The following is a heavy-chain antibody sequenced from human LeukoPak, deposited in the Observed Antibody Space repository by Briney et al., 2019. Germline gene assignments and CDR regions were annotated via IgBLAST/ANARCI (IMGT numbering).Heavy chain of an antibody. CDR3: ARSRHSSSYACDY. CDR1: GGTFSSYA. V-gene: IGHV1-69*05. D-gene: IGHD6-6*01. Sequence: ASVKVSCKASGGTFSSYAISWVRQAPGQGLEWMGGIIPIFGTANYAQKLQGRVTMTTDTSTSTAYMELRSLRSDDTAVYYCARSRHSSSYACDYWGQGTLVTVSS. J-gene: IGHJ4*02. CDR2: IIPIFGTA.